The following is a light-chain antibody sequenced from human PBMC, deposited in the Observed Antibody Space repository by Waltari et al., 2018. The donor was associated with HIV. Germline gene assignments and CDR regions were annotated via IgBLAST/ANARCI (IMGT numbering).Light chain of an antibody. V-gene: IGLV1-44*01. CDR2: GNN. Sequence: QSVLRQPPSASGTPGQRVTISCSGGRYNIGSNSVSWYQQLPGMAPKLLTYGNNQRPSGVPDRFSGSKSGTSASLAISGLQSEDEAEYYCAAWDDNLNALFGGGTKLTVL. CDR1: RYNIGSNS. J-gene: IGLJ2*01. CDR3: AAWDDNLNAL.